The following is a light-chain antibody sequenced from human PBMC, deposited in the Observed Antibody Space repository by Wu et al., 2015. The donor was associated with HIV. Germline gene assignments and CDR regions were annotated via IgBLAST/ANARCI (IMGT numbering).Light chain of an antibody. CDR1: QRVTSRY. CDR2: VS. Sequence: LSSSHGKGADPLLAGPSQRVTSRYLAWYQQKPGPGSQTPHLCVSSRATGIPDRFSGSGSGTDFTLTISRLEPEDFVVYYCRQYGSSQWTFGQGTKVEI. J-gene: IGKJ1*01. V-gene: IGKV3-20*01. CDR3: RQYGSSQWT.